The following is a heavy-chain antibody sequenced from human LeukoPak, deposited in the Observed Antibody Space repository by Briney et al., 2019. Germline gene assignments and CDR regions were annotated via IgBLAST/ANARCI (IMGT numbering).Heavy chain of an antibody. J-gene: IGHJ3*02. D-gene: IGHD1-7*01. Sequence: GESLKISCKDSGYSFTSYWIGWVRQMPGKGLEWMGIIYPGDSDTRYSPSFQGQVTISADKSISTAYPQWSSLKASDTAMYYCARQRELRRFDAFDIWGQGTMVTVSS. V-gene: IGHV5-51*01. CDR1: GYSFTSYW. CDR3: ARQRELRRFDAFDI. CDR2: IYPGDSDT.